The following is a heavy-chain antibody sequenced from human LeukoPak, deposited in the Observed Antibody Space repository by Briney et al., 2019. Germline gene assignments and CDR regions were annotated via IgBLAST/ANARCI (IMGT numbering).Heavy chain of an antibody. D-gene: IGHD2-15*01. Sequence: PGGSLRLSCVASGFTLGSYSMNWVRQAPGKGLEWVGFITSKAYGGTTEYAASVKGRFTISRDDSKRIAYLQMNSLKTEDTAVYYCSRLEYCSGDSCSYDYWGQGSLVTVSS. CDR3: SRLEYCSGDSCSYDY. J-gene: IGHJ4*02. CDR2: ITSKAYGGTT. CDR1: GFTLGSYS. V-gene: IGHV3-49*04.